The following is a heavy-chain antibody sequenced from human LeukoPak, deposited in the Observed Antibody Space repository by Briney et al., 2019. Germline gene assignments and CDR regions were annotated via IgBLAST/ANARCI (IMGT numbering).Heavy chain of an antibody. V-gene: IGHV4-30-4*02. D-gene: IGHD6-13*01. Sequence: SETLSLTCTVSGGSISSGDYYWSWIRQPPGKGLEWIGYIYYSGSTYYNPSLKSRVTISVDTPKNQFSLKLSSVTAADTAVYYCARDLGSYSSSWNNWFDPWGQGTLVTVSS. J-gene: IGHJ5*02. CDR1: GGSISSGDYY. CDR2: IYYSGST. CDR3: ARDLGSYSSSWNNWFDP.